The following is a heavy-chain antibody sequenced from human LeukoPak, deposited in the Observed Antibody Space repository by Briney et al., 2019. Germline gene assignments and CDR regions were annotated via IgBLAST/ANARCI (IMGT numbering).Heavy chain of an antibody. CDR2: IIPIFGTA. Sequence: ASVKVSCKASGGTFSSYAISWVRQAPGQGPEWMGGIIPIFGTANYAQKFQGRVTITADESTSTAYMELSSLRSEDTAVYYCARDLTQYQLISGTGFDPWGQGTLVTVSS. CDR3: ARDLTQYQLISGTGFDP. CDR1: GGTFSSYA. J-gene: IGHJ5*02. D-gene: IGHD2-2*01. V-gene: IGHV1-69*13.